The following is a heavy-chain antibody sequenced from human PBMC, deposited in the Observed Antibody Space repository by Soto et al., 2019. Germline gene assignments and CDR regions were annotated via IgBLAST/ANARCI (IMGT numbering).Heavy chain of an antibody. J-gene: IGHJ5*01. Sequence: SVKVSCKASGGTFSDYAISWVRQAPGQGLEWMGGIIPIFGIANFAQKFQGRVTITADESTSTAYMELNSLRSEDTAVYYCASARRLGYCSTTACYDWFDSWGQGSLVTVS. V-gene: IGHV1-69*13. D-gene: IGHD2-2*01. CDR3: ASARRLGYCSTTACYDWFDS. CDR1: GGTFSDYA. CDR2: IIPIFGIA.